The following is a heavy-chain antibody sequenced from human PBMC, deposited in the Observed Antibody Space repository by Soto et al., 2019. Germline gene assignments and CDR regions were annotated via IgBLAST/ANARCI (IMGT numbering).Heavy chain of an antibody. V-gene: IGHV4-61*01. D-gene: IGHD7-27*01. Sequence: QVQLQESGPGLVKPSETLSLTCTVSGASVSSNSYHWTWIRQPPGKGLEWIGQSGHTNDNPSLKSRITISVDTSKNQFSLTLSSVTAADTAVYYCAVYKEWGAGDGYWGQGTLVTVSS. J-gene: IGHJ4*02. CDR1: GASVSSNSYH. CDR2: QSGHT. CDR3: AVYKEWGAGDGY.